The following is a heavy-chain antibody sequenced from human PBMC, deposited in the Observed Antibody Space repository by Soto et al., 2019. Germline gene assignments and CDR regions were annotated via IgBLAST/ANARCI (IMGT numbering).Heavy chain of an antibody. CDR3: ARVIAVAGRVWYFDL. Sequence: GASVKVSCKASRGTFSSYAISWLRQAPGQGLEWMGGISAYNGTTNYAQKLQGRVTMTTDTSTSTAYMELRSLRSDDTAVYYCARVIAVAGRVWYFDLWGRGTLVTVSS. V-gene: IGHV1-18*01. CDR2: ISAYNGTT. CDR1: RGTFSSYA. D-gene: IGHD6-19*01. J-gene: IGHJ2*01.